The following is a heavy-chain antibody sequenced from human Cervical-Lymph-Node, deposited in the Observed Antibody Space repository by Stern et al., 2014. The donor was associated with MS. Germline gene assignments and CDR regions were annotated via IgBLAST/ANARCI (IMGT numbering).Heavy chain of an antibody. CDR2: ITPLFDAT. V-gene: IGHV1-69*01. J-gene: IGHJ4*02. D-gene: IGHD2-21*01. CDR3: ARGDSEAPIYYFDS. Sequence: QVQLVQSGAEVKKPGSSVKVSCKTSGGTFSTYAIGWVRQAPGQGLEWMGGITPLFDATNDAQKFQGRVTITADESTRTAYMELSSLRSDDTAMYYCARGDSEAPIYYFDSWGQGTLVTVSS. CDR1: GGTFSTYA.